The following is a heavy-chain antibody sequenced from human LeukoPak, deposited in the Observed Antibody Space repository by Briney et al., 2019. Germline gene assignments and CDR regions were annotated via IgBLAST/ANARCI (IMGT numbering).Heavy chain of an antibody. Sequence: GGSLRLSCSASGFLFSNYAMSWVRQAPGKGLEWISALSGSGRTTYYADSVKGRFTISRDNSGNTLYLQMTSLTVEDTALYYGAKNRGIGSADWFDPWGQRTLVTVSS. CDR3: AKNRGIGSADWFDP. J-gene: IGHJ5*02. D-gene: IGHD2-2*01. V-gene: IGHV3-23*01. CDR1: GFLFSNYA. CDR2: LSGSGRTT.